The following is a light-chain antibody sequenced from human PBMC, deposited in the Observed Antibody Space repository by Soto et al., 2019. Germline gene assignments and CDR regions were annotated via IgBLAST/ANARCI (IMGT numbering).Light chain of an antibody. V-gene: IGKV3D-15*01. CDR3: QQHNQWPIT. Sequence: EIGMTQSPATLSVSPGETASPSRRASQSAGNFLAWYQQKPGQAPRLLIYYISTRATGIPARFSGSGSGTEFTLTINSLQSEDSAVYYCQQHNQWPITFGQGTRLEIK. CDR2: YIS. J-gene: IGKJ5*01. CDR1: QSAGNF.